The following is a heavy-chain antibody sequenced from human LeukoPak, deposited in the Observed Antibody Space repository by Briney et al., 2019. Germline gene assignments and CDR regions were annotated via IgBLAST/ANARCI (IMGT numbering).Heavy chain of an antibody. Sequence: GGSLRLSCAASGFTFSNYWMSWVRQAPGKGLEWVANIKEDGGNKYYVDSVKGRFTISRDNANNLLYLQMNSLGAEDTAVYYCAKSSVSGSDYWGQGTLVTVSS. D-gene: IGHD6-19*01. CDR1: GFTFSNYW. V-gene: IGHV3-7*03. CDR3: AKSSVSGSDY. J-gene: IGHJ4*02. CDR2: IKEDGGNK.